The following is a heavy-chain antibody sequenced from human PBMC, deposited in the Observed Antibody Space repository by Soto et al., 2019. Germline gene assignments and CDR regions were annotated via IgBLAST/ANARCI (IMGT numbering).Heavy chain of an antibody. D-gene: IGHD3-3*01. V-gene: IGHV3-30-3*01. CDR3: ARTNYDFSGNYCYYYGMDV. J-gene: IGHJ6*02. Sequence: PGGSLRLSCAASGFTFSSYAMHWVRQAPGKGLEWVAVISYDGSNKYYADSVKGRFTISRDNSKNTLYLQMNSLRAEDTAVYYCARTNYDFSGNYCYYYGMDVWGQGTTVTVSS. CDR2: ISYDGSNK. CDR1: GFTFSSYA.